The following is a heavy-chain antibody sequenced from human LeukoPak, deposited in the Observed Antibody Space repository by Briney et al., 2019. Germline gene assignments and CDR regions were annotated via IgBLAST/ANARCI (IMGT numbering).Heavy chain of an antibody. J-gene: IGHJ6*02. V-gene: IGHV5-10-1*01. CDR2: IHPSDSYV. D-gene: IGHD2-15*01. CDR1: GSTFANFY. CDR3: ARHKEGYCTGGDCYSDFFDYGLDV. Sequence: GESLKISCQTSGSTFANFYVTWVRHLPGKGLEWMGRIHPSDSYVNYNPSIQGHVTISSDTSINTVYLHWRSLKASDTATYFCARHKEGYCTGGDCYSDFFDYGLDVWGQGTTVAVSS.